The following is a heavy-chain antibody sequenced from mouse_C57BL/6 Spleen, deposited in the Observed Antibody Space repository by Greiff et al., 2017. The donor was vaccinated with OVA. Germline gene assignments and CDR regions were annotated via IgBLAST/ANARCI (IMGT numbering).Heavy chain of an antibody. CDR3: ARCLGLRGYYDY. J-gene: IGHJ2*01. V-gene: IGHV1-39*01. D-gene: IGHD2-4*01. CDR1: GYSFTDYN. Sequence: VQLQQSGPELVKPGASVKISCKASGYSFTDYNMHWVKQSHGKSLEWIGVINPNYGTTSYNQKFKGKATLTVDQSSSTAYMQLNSLTSEDSAVDYCARCLGLRGYYDYWGQGTTLTVSS. CDR2: INPNYGTT.